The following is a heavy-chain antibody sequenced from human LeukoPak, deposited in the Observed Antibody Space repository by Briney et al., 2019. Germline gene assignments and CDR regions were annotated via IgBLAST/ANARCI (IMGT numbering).Heavy chain of an antibody. CDR2: INPNSGGT. V-gene: IGHV1-2*02. CDR1: GYTFTGYY. D-gene: IGHD3-9*01. CDR3: ARWGGDILTGYESLDAFDI. Sequence: ASVKVSCKASGYTFTGYYMHWVRQAPGQGLEWMGWINPNSGGTNYAQKFQGRVTMTRDTSISTAYMELSRLRSDDTAVYYCARWGGDILTGYESLDAFDIWGQETMATVSS. J-gene: IGHJ3*02.